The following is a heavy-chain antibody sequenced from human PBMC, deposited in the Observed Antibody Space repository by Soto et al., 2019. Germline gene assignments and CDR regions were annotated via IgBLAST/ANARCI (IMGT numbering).Heavy chain of an antibody. V-gene: IGHV1-69*12. CDR3: AREIVATTTGLGDYYYGMDV. Sequence: QVQLVQSGAEVKKPGSSVKVSCKASGGTFSSYAISWVRQAPGQGLEWMGGIIPIFGTANYAQKFQGRVTIPAYATTSTAYMELSSLRSEDTAVYYCAREIVATTTGLGDYYYGMDVWGQGTTVTVSS. CDR1: GGTFSSYA. CDR2: IIPIFGTA. J-gene: IGHJ6*02. D-gene: IGHD5-12*01.